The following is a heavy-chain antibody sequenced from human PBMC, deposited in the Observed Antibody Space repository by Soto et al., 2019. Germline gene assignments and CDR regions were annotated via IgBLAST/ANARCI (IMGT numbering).Heavy chain of an antibody. J-gene: IGHJ4*02. CDR1: GLTFSSYA. Sequence: GGSLRLSCAASGLTFSSYAMSWVRQAPGKGLEWVSAISGSGGSTYYADSVKGRFTISRDNSKNTLYLQMNSLRAEHTAVYYCAKDDDYGGNFDYWGQGTLVTVSS. V-gene: IGHV3-23*01. CDR3: AKDDDYGGNFDY. CDR2: ISGSGGST. D-gene: IGHD4-17*01.